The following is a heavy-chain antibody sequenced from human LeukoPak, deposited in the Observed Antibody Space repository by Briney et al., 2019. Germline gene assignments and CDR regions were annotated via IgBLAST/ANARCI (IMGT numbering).Heavy chain of an antibody. CDR3: ARRPAYCGGDCYGAFDI. Sequence: ASVKVSCKASGYTFTSYGISWVRQAPGQGLEWMGWISAYNGNTNYAQKLQGRVTMTTDTSTSTAYMELRSLRSDDTAVYYCARRPAYCGGDCYGAFDIWGQGTMVTVSS. D-gene: IGHD2-21*02. V-gene: IGHV1-18*01. CDR2: ISAYNGNT. CDR1: GYTFTSYG. J-gene: IGHJ3*02.